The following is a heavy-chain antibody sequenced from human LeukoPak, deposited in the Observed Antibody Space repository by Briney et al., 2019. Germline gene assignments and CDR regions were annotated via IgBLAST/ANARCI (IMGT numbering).Heavy chain of an antibody. D-gene: IGHD3-10*01. Sequence: PGGSLRLSCAASGFTFSSYGMHWVRQAPGKGLEWVAVISYDGSNKYYADSVKGRFTISRDNSKNTLYLQMNSLRAEDTAVYYCAKDPGPFPGTKGDYFDYWGQGTLVTVSS. J-gene: IGHJ4*02. CDR3: AKDPGPFPGTKGDYFDY. CDR2: ISYDGSNK. CDR1: GFTFSSYG. V-gene: IGHV3-30*18.